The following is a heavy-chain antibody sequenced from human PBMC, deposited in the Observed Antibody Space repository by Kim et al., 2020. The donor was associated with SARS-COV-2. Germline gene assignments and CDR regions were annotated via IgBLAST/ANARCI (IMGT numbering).Heavy chain of an antibody. D-gene: IGHD4-17*01. V-gene: IGHV3-30*03. J-gene: IGHJ4*02. CDR3: ARSGGYGDSYLDY. Sequence: YADSVKGRFTISRDNSKNTLYLQLNSLRPEDTAVYYCARSGGYGDSYLDYWGQGTLVTVSS.